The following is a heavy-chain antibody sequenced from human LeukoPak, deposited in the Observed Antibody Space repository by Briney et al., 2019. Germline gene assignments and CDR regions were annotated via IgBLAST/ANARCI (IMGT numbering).Heavy chain of an antibody. D-gene: IGHD6-13*01. J-gene: IGHJ4*02. V-gene: IGHV4-31*03. CDR3: ARDGAAHGLDY. CDR2: IYYSGST. CDR1: GGSISSGGYY. Sequence: SQTLSLTCTVSGGSISSGGYYWSWIRQHPGKGLEWIGYIYYSGSTYYNPSLKSRVTISVDTSKNQFSLKLSSVTATDTAVYYCARDGAAHGLDYWGQGTLVTVSS.